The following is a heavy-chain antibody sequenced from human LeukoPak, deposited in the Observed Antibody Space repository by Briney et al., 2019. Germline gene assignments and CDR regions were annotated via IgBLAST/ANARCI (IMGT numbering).Heavy chain of an antibody. V-gene: IGHV4-34*01. CDR2: INNNEST. Sequence: SETLSLTCAVSGGSFSGYYWSWIRQPPGKGLEWIGEINNNESTIYNPALKSRGTISVDTAKNQFSLRLSSVTAADTAVYYCARVYYYYDSSAYRYWGQGTLVTVSS. J-gene: IGHJ4*02. D-gene: IGHD3-22*01. CDR3: ARVYYYYDSSAYRY. CDR1: GGSFSGYY.